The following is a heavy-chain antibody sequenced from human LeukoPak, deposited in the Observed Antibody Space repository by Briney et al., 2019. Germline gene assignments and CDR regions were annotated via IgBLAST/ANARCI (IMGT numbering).Heavy chain of an antibody. V-gene: IGHV6-1*01. CDR2: TYYRSKWRN. CDR3: ARGTGDSCKD. CDR1: GDSVSSNSAS. Sequence: SQTLSLTCATSGDSVSSNSASWNWIRQSPSRGLEWLGRTYYRSKWRNDYAVSVKSRITISPNTSKNQFSLQLNSVTPEDTAVYYCARGTGDSCKDWGLGTLVTVSS. J-gene: IGHJ4*02. D-gene: IGHD3-22*01.